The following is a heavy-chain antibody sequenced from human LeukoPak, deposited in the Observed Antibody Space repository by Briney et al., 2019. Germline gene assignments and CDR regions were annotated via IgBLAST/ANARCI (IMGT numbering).Heavy chain of an antibody. V-gene: IGHV3-53*01. CDR1: GFTVSSNY. Sequence: GGSLRLSCAASGFTVSSNYMSWVRQAPGKGLEWGSVIYSGGSTYYADSVKGRFTISRDDSKNTLYLQRNSLRAEDTAVYYCARGLLWFGEDYYYGMDVWGQGTTVTVSS. D-gene: IGHD3-10*01. CDR2: IYSGGST. CDR3: ARGLLWFGEDYYYGMDV. J-gene: IGHJ6*02.